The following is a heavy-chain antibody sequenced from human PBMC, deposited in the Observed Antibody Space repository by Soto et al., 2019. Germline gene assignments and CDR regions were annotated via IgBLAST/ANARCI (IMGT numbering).Heavy chain of an antibody. CDR2: IYYSGST. V-gene: IGHV4-59*01. Sequence: SETLSLTCTASGGSISSYYWSWIRQPPGKGLEWIGDIYYSGSTNYNPSLKSRVTISVDTSKNQFSRKLSSVTAADSAVYYCARDSSSYFDYWGQGTLVTVSS. D-gene: IGHD6-6*01. CDR3: ARDSSSYFDY. J-gene: IGHJ4*02. CDR1: GGSISSYY.